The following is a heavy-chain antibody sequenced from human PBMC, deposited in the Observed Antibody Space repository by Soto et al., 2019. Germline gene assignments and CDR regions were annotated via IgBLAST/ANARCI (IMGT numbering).Heavy chain of an antibody. CDR3: AKDMVHNVRNYYGMDV. V-gene: IGHV3-30*18. Sequence: GGSLRLSCAASGFTFSYYGMHWVRQAPGKGLEWVAVISYDGSNKYYADSVKGRFTISTDNSKNTLYLQVDSLRAEDTAVYYCAKDMVHNVRNYYGMDVWGQGTTVTVSS. CDR1: GFTFSYYG. CDR2: ISYDGSNK. J-gene: IGHJ6*02. D-gene: IGHD1-1*01.